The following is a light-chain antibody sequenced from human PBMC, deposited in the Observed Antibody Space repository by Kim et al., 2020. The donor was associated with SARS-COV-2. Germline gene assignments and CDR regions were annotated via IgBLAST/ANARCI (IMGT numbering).Light chain of an antibody. J-gene: IGLJ2*01. Sequence: RITISCAGTGSRVGSQHADHLYRQYPGAAPKRLISGSDSRHSGAPDRFSASRSGSSASLAIIGLQTGDEGEYYCQSYDRSLSAVVFGGGTQLTVL. CDR1: GSRVGSQHA. V-gene: IGLV1-40*01. CDR2: GSD. CDR3: QSYDRSLSAVV.